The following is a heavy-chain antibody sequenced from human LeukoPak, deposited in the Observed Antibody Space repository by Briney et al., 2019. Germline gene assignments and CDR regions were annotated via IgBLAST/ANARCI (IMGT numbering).Heavy chain of an antibody. D-gene: IGHD2-15*01. CDR2: IIPIFGTA. J-gene: IGHJ4*02. Sequence: SGKVSCKASGGTFSSYAISWVRQAPGQGLEWMGGIIPIFGTANYAQKFQGRVTITADESTSTAYMELSSLRSEDTAVYYCARVGTYCSGGSCYPTSYYFDYWGQGTLVTVSS. V-gene: IGHV1-69*13. CDR3: ARVGTYCSGGSCYPTSYYFDY. CDR1: GGTFSSYA.